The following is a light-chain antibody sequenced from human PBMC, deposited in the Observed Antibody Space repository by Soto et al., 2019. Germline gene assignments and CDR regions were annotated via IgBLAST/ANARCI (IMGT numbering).Light chain of an antibody. V-gene: IGKV3-15*01. CDR3: QQYNNWPFT. J-gene: IGKJ3*01. CDR2: GAS. CDR1: QSVSSN. Sequence: EIVMTQSPATLSVSPGERATLSCRASQSVSSNLAWYQQKPGQAPRLLIYGASTRATGIPARFSGSGSGTEFTLTISCLQSEYFAVYYCQQYNNWPFTFGPGTKVDIK.